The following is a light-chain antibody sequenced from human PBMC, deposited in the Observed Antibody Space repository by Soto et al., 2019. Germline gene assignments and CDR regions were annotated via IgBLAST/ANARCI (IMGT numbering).Light chain of an antibody. J-gene: IGKJ4*01. CDR1: QSVSSY. CDR2: DVS. V-gene: IGKV3-11*01. Sequence: EIVLTQSPATLSLSPGERATLSCRASQSVSSYLAWYQQRPGQAPRLLIYDVSNGATGIPARFSGSGSGTDFTLTISSLEPEDFAVYYCQKSSDWPLTFGGGTKVEIK. CDR3: QKSSDWPLT.